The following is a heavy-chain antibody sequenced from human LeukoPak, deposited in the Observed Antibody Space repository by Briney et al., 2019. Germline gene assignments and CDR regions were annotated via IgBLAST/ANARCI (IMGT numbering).Heavy chain of an antibody. CDR2: ISGSGGST. J-gene: IGHJ4*02. Sequence: GGSLRLSCAASGFTFSSYAMSWVRQAPGKGREWVSAISGSGGSTYYADSVKGRFTISRDNSKNTLYLQMNSLRAEDTAVYYCTIRTALVVDWGQGTLVTVSS. V-gene: IGHV3-23*01. D-gene: IGHD2-8*02. CDR1: GFTFSSYA. CDR3: TIRTALVVD.